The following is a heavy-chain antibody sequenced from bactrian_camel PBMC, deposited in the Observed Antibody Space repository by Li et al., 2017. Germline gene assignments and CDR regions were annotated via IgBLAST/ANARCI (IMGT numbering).Heavy chain of an antibody. Sequence: HVQLVESGGGSVQAGGSLRLSCAASGDTGSSMCVGWFRQAPGKGLEWVSGIDSGEGSAYYADSVKGRFIISRDNAKNAVYLQMNGLKPEDTAVYYCARVRGVVAVSFVDYWGQGTQVTVS. D-gene: IGHD6*01. CDR1: GDTGSSMC. CDR2: IDSGEGSA. V-gene: IGHV3S1*01. J-gene: IGHJ4*01. CDR3: ARVRGVVAVSFVDY.